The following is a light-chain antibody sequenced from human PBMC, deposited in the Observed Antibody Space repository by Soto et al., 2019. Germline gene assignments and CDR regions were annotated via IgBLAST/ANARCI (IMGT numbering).Light chain of an antibody. V-gene: IGLV2-8*01. CDR1: SSDAGGNKF. CDR3: SSNAGSDNLL. Sequence: QSALTQPPSASGSLGQSVTISCIGSSSDAGGNKFVSWYQQHPDKAPKLIIYAGTSRPAGVPDRFSASQSGNTASLTVSGLQADDEADYFCSSNAGSDNLLFGGGTKLTVL. J-gene: IGLJ2*01. CDR2: AGT.